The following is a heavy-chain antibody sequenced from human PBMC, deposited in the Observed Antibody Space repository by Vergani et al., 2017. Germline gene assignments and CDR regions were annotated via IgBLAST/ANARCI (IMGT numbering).Heavy chain of an antibody. Sequence: EVQLLESRGDLVQPGGSLRLSCAASGFTLNHYAMNWVRPAPGKGLEWVSGISGSGGSTYYAGSVKGRFTISRDSSKNTLYLQMNSLSAGDTAVYYCAKTNPRNSGYDYLYYYHAMDVWGQGTTVTVSS. CDR2: ISGSGGST. CDR1: GFTLNHYA. J-gene: IGHJ6*02. V-gene: IGHV3-23*01. D-gene: IGHD5-12*01. CDR3: AKTNPRNSGYDYLYYYHAMDV.